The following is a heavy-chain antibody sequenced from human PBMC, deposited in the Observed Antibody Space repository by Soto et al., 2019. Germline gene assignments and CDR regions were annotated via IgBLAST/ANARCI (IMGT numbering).Heavy chain of an antibody. J-gene: IGHJ6*02. V-gene: IGHV1-18*01. CDR3: ARGGYYDSSGSRNYHYYGMDA. Sequence: QVQLVQSGTEVKKPGASVKVSCKASGYTFTSYGISWVRQAPGQGLEWMGWISPYDDNTNYAQNLQGRVTMTTDTSTRTAYMELRSLRSDDTDVYYCARGGYYDSSGSRNYHYYGMDAWGQGTTVTVS. D-gene: IGHD3-22*01. CDR1: GYTFTSYG. CDR2: ISPYDDNT.